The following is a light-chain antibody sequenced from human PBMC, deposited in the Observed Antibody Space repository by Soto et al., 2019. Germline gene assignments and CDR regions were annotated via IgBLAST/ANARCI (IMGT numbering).Light chain of an antibody. J-gene: IGKJ5*01. CDR2: DAS. CDR3: QQRSSWPPIT. Sequence: EIGLTQSPGTLSLSPGERATLSCRASQSVSSNYLAWYQQKPGQPPRLLIFDASNRAAGVPARFSGSGSGTDFTLTIRSLEPEDFAVYFCQQRSSWPPITFGQGTRLEIK. V-gene: IGKV3-11*01. CDR1: QSVSSNY.